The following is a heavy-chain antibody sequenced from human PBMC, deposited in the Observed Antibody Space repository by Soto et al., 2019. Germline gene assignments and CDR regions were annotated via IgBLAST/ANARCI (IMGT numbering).Heavy chain of an antibody. CDR2: ISAYNGNT. CDR3: ARARGVKWLVIVNWFDP. V-gene: IGHV1-18*04. D-gene: IGHD6-19*01. J-gene: IGHJ5*02. Sequence: ASVKVSCKASGYTFTSYGISWVRQAPGQGLEWMGWISAYNGNTNYAQKLQGRVTMTTDTSTSTAYMELRSLRSDDTAVYYCARARGVKWLVIVNWFDPWGQGTLATVSS. CDR1: GYTFTSYG.